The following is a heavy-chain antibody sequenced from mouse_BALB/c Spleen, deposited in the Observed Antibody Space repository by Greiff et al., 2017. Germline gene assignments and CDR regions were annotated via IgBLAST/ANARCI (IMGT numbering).Heavy chain of an antibody. D-gene: IGHD2-10*02. J-gene: IGHJ4*01. CDR1: GYTFTSYT. Sequence: QVQLQQSAAELARPGASVKMSCKASGYTFTSYTMHWVKQRPGQGLEWIGYINPSSGYTEYNQKFKDKTTLTADKSSSTAYMQLSSLTSEDSAVYYCARTYGNYVHYAMDYWGQGTSVTVSS. CDR3: ARTYGNYVHYAMDY. V-gene: IGHV1-4*02. CDR2: INPSSGYT.